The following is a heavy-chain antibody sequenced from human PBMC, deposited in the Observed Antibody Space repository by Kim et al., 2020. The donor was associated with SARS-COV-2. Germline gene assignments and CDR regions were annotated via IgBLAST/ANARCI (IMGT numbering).Heavy chain of an antibody. CDR2: VGT. J-gene: IGHJ4*02. V-gene: IGHV3-23*01. D-gene: IGHD1-1*01. CDR3: AKLTWQLLGDY. Sequence: VGTFYADTVKGRFTIPRETSKNTLYLQMNSLRAADTAVYYCAKLTWQLLGDYWGQGTLVTVSS.